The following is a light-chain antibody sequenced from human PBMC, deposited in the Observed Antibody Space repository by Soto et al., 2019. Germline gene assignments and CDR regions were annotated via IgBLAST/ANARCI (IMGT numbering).Light chain of an antibody. CDR2: GAS. Sequence: DIQMTQSPSSVSASVGDRLTITCRASRDISHSLAWYQQTPGKAPKLLLRGASSLHRGVPSRFSGGGAGTEFTLTISSLQPEDFATYYCQQTSAFPRTFGKGTKVDVK. CDR3: QQTSAFPRT. J-gene: IGKJ2*01. V-gene: IGKV1-12*01. CDR1: RDISHS.